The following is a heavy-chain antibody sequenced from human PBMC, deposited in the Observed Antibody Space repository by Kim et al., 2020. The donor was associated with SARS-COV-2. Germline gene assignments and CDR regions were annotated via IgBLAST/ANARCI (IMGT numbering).Heavy chain of an antibody. CDR2: IWYDGSNK. D-gene: IGHD5-18*01. V-gene: IGHV3-33*01. CDR3: ARGGQLWSFRSPFDP. CDR1: GFTFSSYG. J-gene: IGHJ5*02. Sequence: GGSLRLSCAASGFTFSSYGMHWVRQAPGKGLEWVAVIWYDGSNKYYADSVKGRFTISRDNSKNTLYLQMNSLRAEDTAVYYCARGGQLWSFRSPFDPWGQGTLVTVSS.